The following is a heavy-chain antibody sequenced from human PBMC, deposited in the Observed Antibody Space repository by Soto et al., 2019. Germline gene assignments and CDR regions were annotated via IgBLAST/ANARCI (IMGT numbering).Heavy chain of an antibody. CDR3: ARDRLSGYAWVDAFDI. CDR1: GGTFSSYA. Sequence: SVKVSCKASGGTFSSYAISWVRQAPGQGLEWMGGIIPIFGTANYAQKFQGRVTITADASTSTAYMELSSLRSEDTAVYYCARDRLSGYAWVDAFDIWGQGTMVTVSS. V-gene: IGHV1-69*13. D-gene: IGHD5-12*01. CDR2: IIPIFGTA. J-gene: IGHJ3*02.